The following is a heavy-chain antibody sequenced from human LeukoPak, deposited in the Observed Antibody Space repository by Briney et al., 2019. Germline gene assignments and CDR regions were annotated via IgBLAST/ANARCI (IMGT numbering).Heavy chain of an antibody. CDR3: AKDIGIYDSSGYRDY. CDR2: ISWNSGSI. D-gene: IGHD3-22*01. Sequence: GRSLRLSCAASGFTFDDYAMHWVRQAPGKGLEWVSGISWNSGSIGYADSVKGRFTISRDNAKNSLYLQMNSLRAEDTALYYCAKDIGIYDSSGYRDYCGQGTLVTVSS. CDR1: GFTFDDYA. J-gene: IGHJ4*02. V-gene: IGHV3-9*01.